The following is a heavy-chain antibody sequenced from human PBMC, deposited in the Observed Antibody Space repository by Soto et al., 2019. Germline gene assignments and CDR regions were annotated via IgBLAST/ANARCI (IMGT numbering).Heavy chain of an antibody. J-gene: IGHJ3*02. Sequence: EVQLLESGGGLVQPGGSLRLSCAASGFTFSSYAMSWVRQAPGKGLEWVSAISGSGGSTYYADSVKGRFTISRDNSKNPLYLQMNSLRAEDTAVYYCAKDRYCSGGSCYPDAFDIWGQGTMVTVSS. V-gene: IGHV3-23*01. D-gene: IGHD2-15*01. CDR1: GFTFSSYA. CDR2: ISGSGGST. CDR3: AKDRYCSGGSCYPDAFDI.